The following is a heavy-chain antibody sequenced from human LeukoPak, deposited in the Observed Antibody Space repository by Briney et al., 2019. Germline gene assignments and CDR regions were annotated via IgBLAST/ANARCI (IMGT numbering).Heavy chain of an antibody. CDR1: GYTFTGYY. D-gene: IGHD1-26*01. CDR3: AITRGRESIFDY. J-gene: IGHJ4*02. V-gene: IGHV1-18*04. CDR2: ISAYNGNT. Sequence: GASVKVSCKASGYTFTGYYMHWVRQAPGQGLEWMGWISAYNGNTNYAQKLQGRVTMTTDTSTSTAYMELRSLRSDDTAVYYCAITRGRESIFDYWGQGTLVTVSS.